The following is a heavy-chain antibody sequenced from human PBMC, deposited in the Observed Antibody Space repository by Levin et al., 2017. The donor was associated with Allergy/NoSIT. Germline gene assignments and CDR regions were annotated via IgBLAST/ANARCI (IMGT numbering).Heavy chain of an antibody. D-gene: IGHD2-2*02. Sequence: PGGSLRLSFSSSFFPFLLSFLLFFLPSPLKGLAWVANIKQDGSEKYYVDSVKGRFTISRDNAKNSLYLQMNSLRAEDTAVYYCARDKEAQLLYGGYYYYGMDVWGQGTTVTVSS. CDR3: ARDKEAQLLYGGYYYYGMDV. V-gene: IGHV3-7*01. CDR2: IKQDGSEK. CDR1: FFPFLLSF. J-gene: IGHJ6*02.